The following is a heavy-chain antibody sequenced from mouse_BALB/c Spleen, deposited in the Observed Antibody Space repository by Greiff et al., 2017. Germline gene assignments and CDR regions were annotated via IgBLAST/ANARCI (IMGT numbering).Heavy chain of an antibody. CDR3: ARHEPTMVTPLDY. V-gene: IGHV5-6-2*01. D-gene: IGHD2-9*01. CDR1: GFTFSSYY. Sequence: EVQVVESGGGLVKLGGSLKLSCAASGFTFSSYYMSWVRQTPEKRLELVAAINSNGGSTYYPDTVKGRFTISRDNAKNTLYLQMSSLKSEDTALYYCARHEPTMVTPLDYWGQGTTLTVSS. CDR2: INSNGGST. J-gene: IGHJ2*01.